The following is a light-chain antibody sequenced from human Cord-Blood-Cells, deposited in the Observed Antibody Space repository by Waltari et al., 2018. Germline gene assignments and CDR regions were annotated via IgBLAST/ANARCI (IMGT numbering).Light chain of an antibody. CDR3: CSYAGSSTWV. V-gene: IGLV2-23*01. J-gene: IGLJ3*02. Sequence: QSALTQPASVSGSPGQSITLSCTGTSSDVGSYNLFSWYPQHPGKAPKRMIYEGSKRPSGVSNRFSGSKSGNTASLTISGLQAEDEADYYCCSYAGSSTWVFGGGTKLTVL. CDR1: SSDVGSYNL. CDR2: EGS.